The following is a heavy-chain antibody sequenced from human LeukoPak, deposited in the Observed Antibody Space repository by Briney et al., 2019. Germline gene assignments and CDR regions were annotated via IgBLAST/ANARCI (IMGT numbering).Heavy chain of an antibody. CDR1: GFTFNSYE. Sequence: GGSLRLSCAASGFTFNSYEMNWVRQAPGKGLEWVSYISSSGSTIYYADSVKGRFTISRDNAKNSLYLQMNSLRAEDTALYYCARERPRAGDFDYWGQGTLVTVSS. CDR2: ISSSGSTI. V-gene: IGHV3-48*03. J-gene: IGHJ4*02. CDR3: ARERPRAGDFDY.